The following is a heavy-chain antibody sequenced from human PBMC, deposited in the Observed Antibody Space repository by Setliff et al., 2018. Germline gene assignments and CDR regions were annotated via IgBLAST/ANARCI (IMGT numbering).Heavy chain of an antibody. D-gene: IGHD3-22*01. V-gene: IGHV4-30-4*08. CDR3: ARESRYYYDNLGTLDY. J-gene: IGHJ4*02. CDR1: GGSISSGDYY. CDR2: IYFSGGT. Sequence: SETLSLTCTVSGGSISSGDYYWSWIRQPPGKGLEWIGYIYFSGGTYYNPSLKSRVSISVDTSKNQFSLKLSSVTAADTAVYYCARESRYYYDNLGTLDYWGQGTLVTVSS.